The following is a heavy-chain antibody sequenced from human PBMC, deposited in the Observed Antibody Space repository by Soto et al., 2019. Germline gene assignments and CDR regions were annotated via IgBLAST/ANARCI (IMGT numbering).Heavy chain of an antibody. CDR1: GYTFTSYY. J-gene: IGHJ4*02. CDR3: AGVMHSSSWSKAPVLGY. V-gene: IGHV1-46*03. CDR2: INPSGGST. D-gene: IGHD6-13*01. Sequence: ASVKVSCKASGYTFTSYYMHWVRHSPGKGLEWMGIINPSGGSTSYAQKFQGRVTMTRDTSTSTVYMELSSLGSEDTAVYYCAGVMHSSSWSKAPVLGYWGQGTLVTVSS.